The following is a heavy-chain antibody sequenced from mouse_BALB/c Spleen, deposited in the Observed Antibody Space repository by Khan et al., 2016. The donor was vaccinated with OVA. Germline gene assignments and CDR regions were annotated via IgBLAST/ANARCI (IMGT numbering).Heavy chain of an antibody. CDR1: GFTFSNYA. CDR3: ARDYWFVY. Sequence: EVLLVESGGGSVKPGGSLKVSCAASGFTFSNYAMSWVRQTTEKRLEWVASISSGGSTYYPDRVKGRFTISRDNARNILYMQMSSLRSEDTAMYYCARDYWFVYWGQGTLVTVS. V-gene: IGHV5-6-5*01. J-gene: IGHJ3*01. CDR2: ISSGGST.